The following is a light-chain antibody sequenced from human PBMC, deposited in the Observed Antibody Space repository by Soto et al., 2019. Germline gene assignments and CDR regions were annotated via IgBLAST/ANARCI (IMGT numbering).Light chain of an antibody. V-gene: IGKV1-5*03. CDR1: QSISSW. CDR2: EAS. J-gene: IGKJ4*01. Sequence: DIQMTQSPSTLSASVGDRVTITCRANQSISSWLAWYQQTPGKAPKLLIYEASSLKSGVPSRFSGSGSATEFTLTISSPLPDDFATYYGEAYSSSSGLTFGGGTKVDIK. CDR3: EAYSSSSGLT.